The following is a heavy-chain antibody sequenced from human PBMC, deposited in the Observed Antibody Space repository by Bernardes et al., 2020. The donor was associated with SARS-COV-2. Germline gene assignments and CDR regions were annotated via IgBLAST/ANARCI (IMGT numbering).Heavy chain of an antibody. CDR2: IYSSGST. Sequence: SETLSLTCTVSGGSISSGGYYWSWIRQHPGKGLEWIGYIYSSGSTYYNPSLKSRVTISVDTSKNQFSLKLSSVTAADTAVYYCARTYITMIVVVGAFDIWGQGTMVTVSS. CDR1: GGSISSGGYY. J-gene: IGHJ3*02. V-gene: IGHV4-31*03. CDR3: ARTYITMIVVVGAFDI. D-gene: IGHD3-22*01.